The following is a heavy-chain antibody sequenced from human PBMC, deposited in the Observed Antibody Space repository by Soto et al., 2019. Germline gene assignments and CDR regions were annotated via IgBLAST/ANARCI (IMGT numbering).Heavy chain of an antibody. Sequence: PGGSLRLSCAASGFTFSSYAMHWVRQAPGKGLEWVAVISYDGSNKYYADSVKGRFTISRDNSKNTLYLQMNSLRAEDTAVYYCARGMTTVTTYDDWGQGTLVTVSS. CDR1: GFTFSSYA. CDR3: ARGMTTVTTYDD. CDR2: ISYDGSNK. V-gene: IGHV3-30-3*01. D-gene: IGHD4-17*01. J-gene: IGHJ4*02.